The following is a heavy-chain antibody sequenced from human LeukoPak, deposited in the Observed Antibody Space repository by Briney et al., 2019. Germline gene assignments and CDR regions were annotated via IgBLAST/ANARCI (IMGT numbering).Heavy chain of an antibody. CDR2: ISSSSSTI. V-gene: IGHV3-48*01. CDR1: GFTFSSYT. J-gene: IGHJ4*02. D-gene: IGHD6-19*01. CDR3: ARVRSSGWFYFDY. Sequence: GGSLSLSCAASGFTFSSYTMSWVRQAPGKGLEWVSYISSSSSTIYYADSVKGRFTISRDNAKNSLYLQMNSLRAEDTAVYYCARVRSSGWFYFDYWGQGTLVTVSS.